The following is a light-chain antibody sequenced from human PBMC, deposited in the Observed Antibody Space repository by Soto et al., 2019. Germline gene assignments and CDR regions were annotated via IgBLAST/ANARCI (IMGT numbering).Light chain of an antibody. Sequence: QSALTQPAFVSGSPGQSITISCTGTSSDVGSYNYVSWYQQHPGKAPKLMIYEVSNRPSGVSDRFSGSKSGNTASLTISGLQAEDEADYYWSSYTSTATRVFGGGTKLTVL. V-gene: IGLV2-14*01. CDR3: SSYTSTATRV. CDR2: EVS. CDR1: SSDVGSYNY. J-gene: IGLJ3*02.